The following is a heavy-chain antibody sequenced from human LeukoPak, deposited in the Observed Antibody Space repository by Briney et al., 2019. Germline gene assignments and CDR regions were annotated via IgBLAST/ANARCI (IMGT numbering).Heavy chain of an antibody. J-gene: IGHJ4*02. CDR2: IYYSGST. CDR3: ARSTTYDYVWGSYRLFDY. CDR1: GGSISSYY. V-gene: IGHV4-59*01. D-gene: IGHD3-16*02. Sequence: SETLSLTCTVSGGSISSYYWSWIRQPPGKGLEWIGYIYYSGSTNYNPSLKSRVTISVDTSKNQFSLKLSSVTAADTAEYYCARSTTYDYVWGSYRLFDYWGQGTLVTVSS.